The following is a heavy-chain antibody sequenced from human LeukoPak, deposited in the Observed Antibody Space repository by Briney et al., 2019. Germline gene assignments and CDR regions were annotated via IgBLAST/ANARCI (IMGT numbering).Heavy chain of an antibody. CDR2: INPSGGST. D-gene: IGHD3-9*01. Sequence: ASVKVSCKASGYTFTSYYMHWVRQAPGQGLEWMGIINPSGGSTSYARKFQGRVTMTRDTSTSTVYMELSSLRSEDTAVYYCATPLVGYDILTGWGQGTLVTVSS. J-gene: IGHJ4*02. CDR3: ATPLVGYDILTG. V-gene: IGHV1-46*01. CDR1: GYTFTSYY.